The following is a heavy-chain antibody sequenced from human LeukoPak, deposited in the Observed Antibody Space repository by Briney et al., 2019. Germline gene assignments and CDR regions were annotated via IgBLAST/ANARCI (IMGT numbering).Heavy chain of an antibody. J-gene: IGHJ6*03. V-gene: IGHV4-4*07. Sequence: SSETLSLTCTVSGGSISSYYWSWIRQPAGKGLEWIGRIYTSGSTNYNPSLKSRVTMSVDTSKNQFSLKLSSVTAADTAVYYCARGGRAPRYYYYMDVWGKGTTVTVSS. CDR1: GGSISSYY. CDR3: ARGGRAPRYYYYMDV. D-gene: IGHD3-10*01. CDR2: IYTSGST.